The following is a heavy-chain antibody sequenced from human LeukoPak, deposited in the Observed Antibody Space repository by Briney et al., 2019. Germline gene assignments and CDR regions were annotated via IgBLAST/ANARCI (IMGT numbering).Heavy chain of an antibody. V-gene: IGHV3-53*04. CDR3: ARGGAYHYALDV. D-gene: IGHD3-16*01. CDR2: IHSGGTT. Sequence: GGSLRLSCALSGFIVSSNDMSWVRQAPGKGLEWVSGIHSGGTTYYADSVKGRFTNSRQNSKNTLYLQMNSLTSEDTAVYFCARGGAYHYALDVWGQGTKVTVSS. J-gene: IGHJ6*02. CDR1: GFIVSSND.